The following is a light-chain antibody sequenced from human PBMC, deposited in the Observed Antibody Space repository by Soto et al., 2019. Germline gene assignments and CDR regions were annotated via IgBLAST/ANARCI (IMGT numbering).Light chain of an antibody. CDR2: YDS. Sequence: YELTQPPSVSVAPGKTARITCGGNNIGSKSVHWYQQKPGQAPVLVIYYDSDRPSGIPERFSGSNSGNTATLTISRVEAGDEADYYCQVWDSSSDHSYVFGTGTKLTVL. CDR3: QVWDSSSDHSYV. V-gene: IGLV3-21*04. J-gene: IGLJ1*01. CDR1: NIGSKS.